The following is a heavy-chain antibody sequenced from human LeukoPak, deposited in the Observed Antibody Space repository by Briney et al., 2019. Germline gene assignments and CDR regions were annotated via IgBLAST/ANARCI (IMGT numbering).Heavy chain of an antibody. CDR3: ASGGSTLHSAGGHDIEFYYYYYMDV. Sequence: PSETLSLTCAVSGGSISSSNWWSWVRQPPGKGLEWIGEIYHSGSTNYNPSLKSRVTISVDKSKNQFSLKLSSVTAADTAVYYCASGGSTLHSAGGHDIEFYYYYYMDVWGKGTTVTISS. V-gene: IGHV4-4*02. CDR2: IYHSGST. CDR1: GGSISSSNW. D-gene: IGHD3-9*01. J-gene: IGHJ6*03.